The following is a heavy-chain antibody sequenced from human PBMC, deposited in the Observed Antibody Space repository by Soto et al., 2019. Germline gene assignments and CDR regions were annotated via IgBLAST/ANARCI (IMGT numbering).Heavy chain of an antibody. CDR3: ARDSRRADYGDYGFDY. D-gene: IGHD4-17*01. Sequence: ASVNVSCKASGYTFTSYGISWVRQAPGQGLEWMGWISAYNGNTNYAQKLQGRVTMTTDTSTSTAYMELRSLRSDDTAVYYCARDSRRADYGDYGFDYWGQGTLVTVSS. V-gene: IGHV1-18*01. CDR1: GYTFTSYG. CDR2: ISAYNGNT. J-gene: IGHJ4*02.